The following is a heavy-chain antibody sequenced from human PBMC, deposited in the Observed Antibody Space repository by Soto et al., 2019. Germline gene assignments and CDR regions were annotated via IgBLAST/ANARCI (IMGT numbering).Heavy chain of an antibody. J-gene: IGHJ4*02. Sequence: ASVKVSCKASGGTFSSYAISWVRQAPGQGLEWMGGIIPIFGTANYAQKFQGRVTITADESTSTAYMELSSLRSEDTAVYYCARGVSYCGGDCYSAAGYWGQGTLVTVSS. CDR1: GGTFSSYA. D-gene: IGHD2-21*02. CDR2: IIPIFGTA. CDR3: ARGVSYCGGDCYSAAGY. V-gene: IGHV1-69*13.